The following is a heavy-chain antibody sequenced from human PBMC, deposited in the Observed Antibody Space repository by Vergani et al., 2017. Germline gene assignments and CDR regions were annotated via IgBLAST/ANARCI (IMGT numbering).Heavy chain of an antibody. V-gene: IGHV1-69-2*01. J-gene: IGHJ4*02. D-gene: IGHD3-16*01. CDR2: VDPEDGET. CDR3: VRPGDDYRNMITYFLDY. CDR1: GYTLTDYW. Sequence: DVQLVQSGAEVKKPGTTVKISCKVSGYTLTDYWMHWVQQAPGKGLEWMGAVDPEDGETVYAEKFEGRVTLTSDTSTSTFYMELRSLRSDDTAVYYCVRPGDDYRNMITYFLDYWGQGSLVSVSS.